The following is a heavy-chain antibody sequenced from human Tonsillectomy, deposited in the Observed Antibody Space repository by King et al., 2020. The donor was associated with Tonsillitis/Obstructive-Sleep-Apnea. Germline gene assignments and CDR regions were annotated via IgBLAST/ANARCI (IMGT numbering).Heavy chain of an antibody. V-gene: IGHV1-3*01. CDR3: ARDVIPAAVTGYFHH. J-gene: IGHJ1*01. Sequence: QLVQSGAELKKPGASMKVSCKASGYTFGNYTMHWVRQAPGQRLEWMGWINAGNGDTKYSQKFQGRVTITRDTSATTAYMELSSLRSEDTAVYYCARDVIPAAVTGYFHHWGQGTLVTVSS. CDR1: GYTFGNYT. D-gene: IGHD6-13*01. CDR2: INAGNGDT.